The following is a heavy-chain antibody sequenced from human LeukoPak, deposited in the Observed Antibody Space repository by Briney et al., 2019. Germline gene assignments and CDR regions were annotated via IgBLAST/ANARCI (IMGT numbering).Heavy chain of an antibody. V-gene: IGHV3-30*02. J-gene: IGHJ4*02. CDR2: IRYDGSNK. Sequence: PGGSLRLSCAASGFTFSSYGMHWVRQAPGKGLEWVAFIRYDGSNKYYADSVKGRFTISRDNSKNTLYLQMNSLRAEDTAVYYCAKDLKYASYFDYWGQGTLVTVSS. CDR1: GFTFSSYG. CDR3: AKDLKYASYFDY.